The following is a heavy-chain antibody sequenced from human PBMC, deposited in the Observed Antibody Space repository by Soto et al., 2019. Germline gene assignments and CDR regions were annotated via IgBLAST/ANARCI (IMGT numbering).Heavy chain of an antibody. D-gene: IGHD2-21*02. CDR2: INGDGSRT. J-gene: IGHJ6*02. Sequence: EVQLVESGGGLVQPGGSLRLSCAASGFTFSYYWMHWVRQAPGKGLVWVSRINGDGSRTSYADSVKGRFTMSRDNAKNTLYLQMNSLRAEXTAVXYCATGXDXXXVYXYYGMDVWGQGTTVTVSS. V-gene: IGHV3-74*01. CDR3: ATGXDXXXVYXYYGMDV. CDR1: GFTFSYYW.